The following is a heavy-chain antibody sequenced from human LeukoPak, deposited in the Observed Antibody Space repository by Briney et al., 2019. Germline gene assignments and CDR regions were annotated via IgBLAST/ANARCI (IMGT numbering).Heavy chain of an antibody. V-gene: IGHV4-39*01. CDR2: VYYSGST. CDR3: ARIAAPGLA. CDR1: GASIDRSTYY. Sequence: SETLSLTCSVSGASIDRSTYYWGWIRQPPGKGLEWIGSVYYSGSTYYNSALRSRVTISVDTSKNQFSLKLYSVTAADTSVYFCARIAAPGLAWGQGTLVTVSS. J-gene: IGHJ5*02. D-gene: IGHD6-25*01.